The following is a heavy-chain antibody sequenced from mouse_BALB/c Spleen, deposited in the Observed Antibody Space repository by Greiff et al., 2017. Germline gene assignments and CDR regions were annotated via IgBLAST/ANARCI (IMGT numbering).Heavy chain of an antibody. Sequence: EVQLQQSGTVLARPGASVKMSCKASGYTFTSYWMHWVKQRPGQGLEWIGAIYPGNSDTSYNQKFKGKAKLTAVTSTSTAYMELSSLTNEDSAVYYCTRWEYGNSEDYWGQGTTLTVSS. CDR3: TRWEYGNSEDY. CDR2: IYPGNSDT. CDR1: GYTFTSYW. D-gene: IGHD2-10*02. V-gene: IGHV1-5*01. J-gene: IGHJ2*01.